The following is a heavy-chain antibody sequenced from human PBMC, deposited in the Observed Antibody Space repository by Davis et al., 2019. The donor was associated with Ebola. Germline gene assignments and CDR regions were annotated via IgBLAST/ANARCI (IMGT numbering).Heavy chain of an antibody. D-gene: IGHD2-2*02. CDR3: ARDQGPVYSSYSDY. V-gene: IGHV3-11*04. CDR1: GFTFSDYY. Sequence: GESLKISCAASGFTFSDYYMSWIRQAPGKGLEWVSYISSSGSTIYYADSVKGRFTISRDNAKNSLYLQMNSLRAEDTAVYYCARDQGPVYSSYSDYWGQGNLVTVSS. CDR2: ISSSGSTI. J-gene: IGHJ4*02.